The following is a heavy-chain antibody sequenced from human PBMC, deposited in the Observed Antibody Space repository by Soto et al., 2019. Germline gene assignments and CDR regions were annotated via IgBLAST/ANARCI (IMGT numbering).Heavy chain of an antibody. Sequence: SQTLSLTCAISGDSVSSNSAAWTWIRQSPSRGLEWLGRTYYRSKWYNDYAVSVKSRITINPDTSKNQFSLQLNSVTPEDTAGYYCARAAPMGYYDSSGYYYSYYYYYGMDVWGQGTTVTVSS. CDR3: ARAAPMGYYDSSGYYYSYYYYYGMDV. V-gene: IGHV6-1*01. CDR2: TYYRSKWYN. CDR1: GDSVSSNSAA. D-gene: IGHD3-22*01. J-gene: IGHJ6*02.